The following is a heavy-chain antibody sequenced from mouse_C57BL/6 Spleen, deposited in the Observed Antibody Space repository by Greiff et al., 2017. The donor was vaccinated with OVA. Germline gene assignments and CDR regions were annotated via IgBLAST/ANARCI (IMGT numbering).Heavy chain of an antibody. CDR1: GYTFTDYE. Sequence: QVQLQQSGAELVRPGASVTLSCKASGYTFTDYEMHWVKQTPVHGLEWIGAIDPETGGTAYNQKFKGKAILTADKSSSTAYMELRSLTSEDSAVYDCTRGTTGTSFDYWGQGTTLTVSS. CDR3: TRGTTGTSFDY. J-gene: IGHJ2*01. V-gene: IGHV1-15*01. D-gene: IGHD1-3*01. CDR2: IDPETGGT.